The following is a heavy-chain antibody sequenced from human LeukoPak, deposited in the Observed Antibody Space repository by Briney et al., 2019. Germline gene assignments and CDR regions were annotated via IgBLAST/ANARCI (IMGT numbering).Heavy chain of an antibody. D-gene: IGHD6-13*01. CDR2: IYSGGAT. V-gene: IGHV3-66*01. CDR1: GFTVSSNY. J-gene: IGHJ1*01. CDR3: AKGGLAAAALAEYFQH. Sequence: GGSLRLSCAASGFTVSSNYMSWVRQAPGKGLEWVSVIYSGGATYYADSVKGRFTISRDNSKNTLYLQMNSLRAEDTAVYYCAKGGLAAAALAEYFQHWGQGTLVTVSS.